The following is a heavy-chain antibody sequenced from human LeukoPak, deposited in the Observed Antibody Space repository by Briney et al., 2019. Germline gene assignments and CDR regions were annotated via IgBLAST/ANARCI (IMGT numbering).Heavy chain of an antibody. CDR1: DDSLSCFS. CDR3: ARVSPVTVAGFDY. V-gene: IGHV4-4*07. J-gene: IGHJ4*02. Sequence: SETLTLTCTVSDDSLSCFSWNWIRQSAGKGLEWIGRIYVGGSSNYNPSLRGRVTMSVDMSTNQFSLKLRTLTAADTATYYCARVSPVTVAGFDYWGQGVRVTVSS. CDR2: IYVGGSS. D-gene: IGHD6-19*01.